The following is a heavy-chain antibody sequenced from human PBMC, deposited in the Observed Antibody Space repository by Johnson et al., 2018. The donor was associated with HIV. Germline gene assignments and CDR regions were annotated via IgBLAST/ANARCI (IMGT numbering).Heavy chain of an antibody. V-gene: IGHV3-30*03. CDR2: ISYDGSNK. J-gene: IGHJ3*02. CDR3: AGQVRAFDS. D-gene: IGHD6-19*01. CDR1: QFTFSRYG. Sequence: QVQLVESGGGVVQPGRSLRLSCVASQFTFSRYGMHWVRQVPGKGLEWVAVISYDGSNKYYADSVKGRFTISRDNSMHTMYLQMNSLRAEDTAVYYCAGQVRAFDSWCQGTMVTVSS.